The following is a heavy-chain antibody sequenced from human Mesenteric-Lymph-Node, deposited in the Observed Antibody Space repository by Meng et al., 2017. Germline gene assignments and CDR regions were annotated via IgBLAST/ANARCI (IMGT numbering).Heavy chain of an antibody. V-gene: IGHV4-38-2*02. CDR3: ARVWVVGATGVGFDY. D-gene: IGHD1-26*01. CDR2: IYHSGST. Sequence: SETLSLTCTVSGYSISSGYYWGWIRQPPGKGLEWIGSIYHSGSTYYNPSLKSRVTISVDTSKNQFSLKLSSVTAADTAVYYCARVWVVGATGVGFDYWGRG. CDR1: GYSISSGYY. J-gene: IGHJ4*02.